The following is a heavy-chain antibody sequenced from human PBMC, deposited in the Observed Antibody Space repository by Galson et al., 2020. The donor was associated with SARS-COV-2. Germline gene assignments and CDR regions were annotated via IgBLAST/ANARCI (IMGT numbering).Heavy chain of an antibody. D-gene: IGHD2-8*01. CDR2: ILNDGSRT. CDR3: VRDDDLIDANGLDM. V-gene: IGHV3-33*01. CDR1: GFIFSRFG. J-gene: IGHJ3*02. Sequence: GESLKISCAASGFIFSRFGMHWVRQTPGKGLEWVAVILNDGSRTYYADSVKGRFTISRDNSKNTLSLQMNSLRDEDTALYYCVRDDDLIDANGLDMWGQGTMVTVSS.